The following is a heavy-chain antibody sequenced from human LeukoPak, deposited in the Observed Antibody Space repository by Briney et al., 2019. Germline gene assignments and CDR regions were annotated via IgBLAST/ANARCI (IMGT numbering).Heavy chain of an antibody. Sequence: KPSETLSLTCTVSGDSINSAIYCWGWIRQPPGKGLEWIGEINHSGSTNYNPSLKSRVTISVDTSKNQFSLKLSSVTAADTAVYYCARGNFGSSSSHLDYWGQGTLVTVSS. V-gene: IGHV4-39*07. D-gene: IGHD6-6*01. J-gene: IGHJ4*02. CDR3: ARGNFGSSSSHLDY. CDR2: INHSGST. CDR1: GDSINSAIYC.